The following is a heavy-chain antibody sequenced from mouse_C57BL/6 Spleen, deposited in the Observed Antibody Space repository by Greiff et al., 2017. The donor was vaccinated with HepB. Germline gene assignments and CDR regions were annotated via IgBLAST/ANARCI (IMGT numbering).Heavy chain of an antibody. D-gene: IGHD2-4*01. CDR2: IWRGGST. CDR1: GFSLTSYG. CDR3: ASPIYCDYDGLDY. V-gene: IGHV2-5*01. J-gene: IGHJ2*01. Sequence: QVQLKEPGPGLVQPSQSLSITCTVSGFSLTSYGVHWVRQSPGKGLEWLGVIWRGGSTDYNAAFMSRLTITKDNSTSQVFFKMNSQQADDTAIYYGASPIYCDYDGLDYWGQGTTLTVSS.